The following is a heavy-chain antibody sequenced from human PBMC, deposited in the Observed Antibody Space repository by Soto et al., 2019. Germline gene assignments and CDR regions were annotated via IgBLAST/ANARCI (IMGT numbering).Heavy chain of an antibody. Sequence: QVQLVESGGGVVQPGRSLRLSCAASGFTFSSYGMHWVRQAPGKGLEWVAVIWYDGSNKYYADSVKGRFTISRDNSKNXLXPQMNSLRAEDTAVYYCAIAGYCSGGSCYSPNDFDIWGQGTMVTVSS. V-gene: IGHV3-33*01. CDR1: GFTFSSYG. CDR3: AIAGYCSGGSCYSPNDFDI. D-gene: IGHD2-15*01. J-gene: IGHJ3*02. CDR2: IWYDGSNK.